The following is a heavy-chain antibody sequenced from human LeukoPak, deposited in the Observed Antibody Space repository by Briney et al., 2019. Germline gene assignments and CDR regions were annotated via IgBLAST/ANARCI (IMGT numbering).Heavy chain of an antibody. Sequence: GGSLRLSCAASRFTFSSYSMNWVRQAPGKGLEWVSFISSSSSYIWYADSVEGRFTISRDNAKNSLYLQMNSLRAEDTAVYYCARGGVAVPAAIQIYYFDYWGQGTLVTVSS. J-gene: IGHJ4*02. CDR2: ISSSSSYI. CDR3: ARGGVAVPAAIQIYYFDY. D-gene: IGHD2-2*01. CDR1: RFTFSSYS. V-gene: IGHV3-21*01.